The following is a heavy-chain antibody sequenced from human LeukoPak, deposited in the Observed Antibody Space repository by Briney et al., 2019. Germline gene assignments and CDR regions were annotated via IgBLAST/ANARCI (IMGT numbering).Heavy chain of an antibody. D-gene: IGHD3-22*01. CDR1: GFTFTNYA. CDR2: ISSDGREN. Sequence: GGSLRLSCAASGFTFTNYAMHWVRQTPGKGLQWVGLISSDGRENIYADPVKGRFTVSRDNSKNTVYLQMSSLRAEDTAVYYCARFDSSGYSEDWGQGTLVTVSS. J-gene: IGHJ4*02. V-gene: IGHV3-30*03. CDR3: ARFDSSGYSED.